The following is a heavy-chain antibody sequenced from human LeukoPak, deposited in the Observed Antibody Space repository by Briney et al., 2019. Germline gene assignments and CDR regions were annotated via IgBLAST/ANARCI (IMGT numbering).Heavy chain of an antibody. D-gene: IGHD3-22*01. V-gene: IGHV4-38-2*02. CDR2: IYHSGST. J-gene: IGHJ3*02. CDR1: GYSISSGYY. CDR3: AGTYYYDSSGYYLVRVFAFDI. Sequence: SETLSLTCTVSGYSISSGYYWGWIRQPPGKGLEWIGSIYHSGSTNYNPSLKSRVTISVDTSKNQFSLKLSSVTAADTAVYYCAGTYYYDSSGYYLVRVFAFDIWGQGTVVTVSS.